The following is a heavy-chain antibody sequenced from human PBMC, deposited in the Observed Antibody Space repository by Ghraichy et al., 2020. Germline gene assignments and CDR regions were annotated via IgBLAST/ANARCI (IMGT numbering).Heavy chain of an antibody. V-gene: IGHV4-59*01. J-gene: IGHJ4*02. CDR3: ARILPTTVTTDY. Sequence: SETLSLTCTVSYGSIDAYYWTLIRQPPGKGLEWIGSISYNARTNYNPSLKSRVALSIHTSKNQFSLKLTSVTAADTAVYYCARILPTTVTTDYWGQGTLVTVSS. D-gene: IGHD4-17*01. CDR2: ISYNART. CDR1: YGSIDAYY.